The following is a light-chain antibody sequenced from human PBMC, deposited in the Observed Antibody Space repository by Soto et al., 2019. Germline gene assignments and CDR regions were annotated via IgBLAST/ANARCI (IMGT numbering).Light chain of an antibody. J-gene: IGKJ4*01. V-gene: IGKV1-39*01. CDR2: GAS. CDR3: QQTYSAPLT. Sequence: DIQMTQSPSSMPASVGDRVNITCRASQSISNYLNWYQQKLGRAPSLLIHGASSLQGGVPSRFSGSGSGTDFTLTISSLQPEDFTTYYCQQTYSAPLTVGGGTKVDIK. CDR1: QSISNY.